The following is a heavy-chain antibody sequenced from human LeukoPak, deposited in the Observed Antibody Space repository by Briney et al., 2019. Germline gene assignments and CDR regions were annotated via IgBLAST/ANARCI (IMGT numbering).Heavy chain of an antibody. CDR3: ARDGSNWSNDYYHGVDV. J-gene: IGHJ6*02. CDR2: IRHSGST. Sequence: PSETLSLTYDVSGGSFNDYYWSWIRQPPGKGLEWIGEIRHSGSTNYNPSLKSRVTMSVDTSKNQFSLKLSSVTAADTAVYYCARDGSNWSNDYYHGVDVWGQGTTVTVSS. V-gene: IGHV4-34*10. CDR1: GGSFNDYY. D-gene: IGHD4-11*01.